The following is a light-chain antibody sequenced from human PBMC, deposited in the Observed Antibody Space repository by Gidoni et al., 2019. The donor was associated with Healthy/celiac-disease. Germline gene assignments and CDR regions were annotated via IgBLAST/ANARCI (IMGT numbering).Light chain of an antibody. CDR3: QVWDSSSDHPGVV. V-gene: IGLV3-21*03. J-gene: IGLJ2*01. Sequence: SYVLTQPPSVSVAPGKTASITCGGNNIGSKSGHWYQQKPGQAPVLVVYDDSDRPSGIPERFSGSNSGNTATLTISRVEAGDEADYYCQVWDSSSDHPGVVFGGGTKLTVL. CDR1: NIGSKS. CDR2: DDS.